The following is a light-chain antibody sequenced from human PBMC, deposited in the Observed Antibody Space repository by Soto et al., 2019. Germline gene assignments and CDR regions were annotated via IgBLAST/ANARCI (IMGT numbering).Light chain of an antibody. J-gene: IGKJ5*01. Sequence: EIVLTQSPGTLSLSPGERATLSCRASQSVSSSYLAWYQQKPGQAPRLLIYGASRRATGIPDRFSGSGSGTHFTLTISRLEPGDFAVYYCQHFGGTTFTFGQGTRLEIK. V-gene: IGKV3-20*01. CDR2: GAS. CDR3: QHFGGTTFT. CDR1: QSVSSSY.